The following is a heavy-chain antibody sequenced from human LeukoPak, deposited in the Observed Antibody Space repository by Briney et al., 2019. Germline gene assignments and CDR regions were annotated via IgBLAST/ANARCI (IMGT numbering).Heavy chain of an antibody. J-gene: IGHJ1*01. CDR1: GYTFTTYA. V-gene: IGHV7-4-1*02. D-gene: IGHD1-26*01. CDR3: ARDDLGTYGKFHH. CDR2: INTNSGNP. Sequence: ASVKVSCKASGYTFTTYAMNWVRRAPGQGLEWMGWINTNSGNPTYAQGFTGRFVFSLDTSVSTAYLQISSLKADDTAMYYCARDDLGTYGKFHHWGQGTLVTVSS.